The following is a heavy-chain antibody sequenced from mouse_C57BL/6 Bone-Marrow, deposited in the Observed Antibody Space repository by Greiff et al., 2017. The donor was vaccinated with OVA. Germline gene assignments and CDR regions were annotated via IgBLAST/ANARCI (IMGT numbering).Heavy chain of an antibody. D-gene: IGHD2-4*01. Sequence: VKLVESGPELVKPGASVKISCKASGYTFTSYWMHWVKQRPGRGLEWIGRIDPNSGGTKYNEKFKSKATLTVDKPSSTAYMQLSSLTSEDSAVYYCARYDYDGYWYFDVWGTGTTVTVSS. J-gene: IGHJ1*03. CDR3: ARYDYDGYWYFDV. CDR2: IDPNSGGT. V-gene: IGHV1-72*01. CDR1: GYTFTSYW.